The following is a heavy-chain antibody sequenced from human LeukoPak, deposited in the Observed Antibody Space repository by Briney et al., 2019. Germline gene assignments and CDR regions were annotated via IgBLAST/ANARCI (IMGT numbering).Heavy chain of an antibody. CDR3: ARTANFAAGYYIDY. V-gene: IGHV3-21*01. Sequence: GGSLRLSCAASGFTFSSYTMNWVRQAPGKGLEWVSSISGSRHKYYADSVKGRFAISRDNAKNSLYLQMNSLRAEDTAVYYCARTANFAAGYYIDYWGQGTLVTVSS. CDR1: GFTFSSYT. D-gene: IGHD6-13*01. J-gene: IGHJ4*02. CDR2: ISGSRHK.